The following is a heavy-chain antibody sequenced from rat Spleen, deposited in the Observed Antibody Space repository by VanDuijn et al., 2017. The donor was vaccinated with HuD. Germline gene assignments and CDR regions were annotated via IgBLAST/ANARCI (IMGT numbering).Heavy chain of an antibody. CDR2: ITNDAFRT. CDR1: GFTFSNYD. Sequence: EVQLVESGGGLVQPGRSMTLSCAASGFTFSNYDMAWVRQAPKKGLEWVASITNDAFRTYYRDSVRGRVTVSRDNARSTLYLQMDSLRSEDTATYYCARDPAPIDYWGQGVMVTVSS. D-gene: IGHD1-4*01. J-gene: IGHJ2*01. V-gene: IGHV5S10*01. CDR3: ARDPAPIDY.